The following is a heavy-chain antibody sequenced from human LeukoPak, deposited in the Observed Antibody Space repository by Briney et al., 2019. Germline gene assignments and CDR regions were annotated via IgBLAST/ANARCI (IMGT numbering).Heavy chain of an antibody. CDR1: GYSISSGYY. CDR3: ARDRITMVRGAGFDY. J-gene: IGHJ4*02. V-gene: IGHV4-61*01. CDR2: IYYTGST. D-gene: IGHD3-10*01. Sequence: SETLSLTCTVSGYSISSGYYWSWIRQSPGKGLESLGYIYYTGSTNYNPSLKSRVTISVDTSKNQFSLKLSSVTAADTAVYYCARDRITMVRGAGFDYWGQGTLVTVSS.